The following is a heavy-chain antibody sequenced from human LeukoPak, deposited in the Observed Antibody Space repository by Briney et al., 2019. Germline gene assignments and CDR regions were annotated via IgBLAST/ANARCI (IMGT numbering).Heavy chain of an antibody. D-gene: IGHD5-12*01. J-gene: IGHJ5*02. CDR3: ARGKRWLHNWFDP. V-gene: IGHV4-34*01. Sequence: PSETLSLTCAVYSGSFSGYYWSWIRQPPGKGLEWIGEINHSGSTNYNPSLKSRVTISVDTSKNQFSLKLSSVTAADTAVYYCARGKRWLHNWFDPWGQGTLVTVSS. CDR2: INHSGST. CDR1: SGSFSGYY.